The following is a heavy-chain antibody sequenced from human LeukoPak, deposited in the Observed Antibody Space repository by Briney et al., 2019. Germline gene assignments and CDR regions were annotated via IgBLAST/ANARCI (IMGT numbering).Heavy chain of an antibody. CDR3: AREDPGHWSRRAFDI. Sequence: GGSLRLSCAASGLTVSSNYMSWVRQAPGKGLELVSVIYGGGSTYYADSVKGRFTISRDNSKNTLYLQMNSLSAEDTAVYYCAREDPGHWSRRAFDIWGQGTVVTVTS. CDR1: GLTVSSNY. J-gene: IGHJ3*02. V-gene: IGHV3-53*01. CDR2: IYGGGST. D-gene: IGHD2-8*02.